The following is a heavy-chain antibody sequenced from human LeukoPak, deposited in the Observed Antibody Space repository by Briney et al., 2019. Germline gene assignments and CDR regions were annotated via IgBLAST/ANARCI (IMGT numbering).Heavy chain of an antibody. CDR3: ARDWSVTGTHRDAFDI. V-gene: IGHV1-46*01. D-gene: IGHD1-1*01. J-gene: IGHJ3*02. CDR2: INPSGGST. Sequence: VASVNVSCKASGYTFTIYYMHWVRQARGQGREGMGIINPSGGSTSYAQKFEGRVTLTRDMSTSTVYMELGSLRSEDTAVYYCARDWSVTGTHRDAFDIWGQGTMVTVSS. CDR1: GYTFTIYY.